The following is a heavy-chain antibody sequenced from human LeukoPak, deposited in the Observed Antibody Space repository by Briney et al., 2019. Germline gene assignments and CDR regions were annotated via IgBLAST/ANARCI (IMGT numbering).Heavy chain of an antibody. CDR1: GFTFSDCA. Sequence: PGGSLRLSCAASGFTFSDCAISWVRQAPGKGLEWVSVISGSGVNIYYADYVKGRFTISRDNSKNTLYLQLNSLTAEDTAVYYCATIFWSTSSRPLDYWGQGTLVTVSS. D-gene: IGHD3-3*01. V-gene: IGHV3-23*01. CDR3: ATIFWSTSSRPLDY. J-gene: IGHJ4*02. CDR2: ISGSGVNI.